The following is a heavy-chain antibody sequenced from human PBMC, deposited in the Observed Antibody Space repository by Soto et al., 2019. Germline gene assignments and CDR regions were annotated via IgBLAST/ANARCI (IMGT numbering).Heavy chain of an antibody. V-gene: IGHV1-2*02. D-gene: IGHD1-1*01. CDR2: INPNSGGT. CDR1: GYTFSDYY. J-gene: IGHJ4*02. CDR3: AREPATAKPEGVDF. Sequence: ASVKVSCKASGYTFSDYYIHWARQAPGQGREWMGWINPNSGGTKYAPKFQGGVTMTRDTSITTAYMELSRLRSGDTAVYYCAREPATAKPEGVDFWGQGXLLTVYS.